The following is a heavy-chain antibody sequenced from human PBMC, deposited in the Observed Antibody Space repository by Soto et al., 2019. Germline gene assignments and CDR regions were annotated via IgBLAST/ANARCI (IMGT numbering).Heavy chain of an antibody. CDR1: GGSISSSSYY. J-gene: IGHJ5*02. D-gene: IGHD6-19*01. V-gene: IGHV4-39*01. CDR3: ARTRSGWRFDP. CDR2: IYYSGST. Sequence: PSETLSLTCTVSGGSISSSSYYWGWIRQPPGKGLEWIGSIYYSGSTYYNPSLKSRVTISVDTSKNQFSLKLSSVTAADTAVYYCARTRSGWRFDPWGQGTLVTVSS.